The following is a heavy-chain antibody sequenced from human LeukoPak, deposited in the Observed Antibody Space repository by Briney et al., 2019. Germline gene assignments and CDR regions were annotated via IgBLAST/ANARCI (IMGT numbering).Heavy chain of an antibody. CDR2: IYHAGNT. J-gene: IGHJ4*02. Sequence: SGTLSLTCDVSGGSINSGSWWSWVRQSPGKGLEWIGEIYHAGNTNYNPSLKSRVTMSVDKSQNQFSLKVSSVTAADTAVYYCARVLSKITGDWAADYFDYWGQGTLVTVSS. V-gene: IGHV4-4*02. CDR1: GGSINSGSW. D-gene: IGHD7-27*01. CDR3: ARVLSKITGDWAADYFDY.